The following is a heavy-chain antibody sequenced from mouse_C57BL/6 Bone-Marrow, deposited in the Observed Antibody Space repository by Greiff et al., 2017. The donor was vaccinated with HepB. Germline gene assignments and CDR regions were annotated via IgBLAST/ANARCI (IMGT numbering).Heavy chain of an antibody. V-gene: IGHV1-66*01. Sequence: VQLQQSGPELVKPGASVKISCKASGYSFTSYYIHWVKQRPGQGLEWIGWIYPGSGNTKYNEKFKGKATLTADTSSSTAYMQLSSLTSEDSAVYYCARAFGTTYGYFDVWGTGTTVTVSS. D-gene: IGHD1-1*01. CDR2: IYPGSGNT. CDR1: GYSFTSYY. J-gene: IGHJ1*03. CDR3: ARAFGTTYGYFDV.